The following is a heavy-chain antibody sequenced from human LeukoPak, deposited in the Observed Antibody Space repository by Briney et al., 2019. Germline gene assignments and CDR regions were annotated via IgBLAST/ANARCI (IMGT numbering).Heavy chain of an antibody. CDR1: GYPFTGYY. D-gene: IGHD6-13*01. J-gene: IGHJ4*02. CDR3: ATGVPGIAAAGTGRYYFDY. CDR2: IIPIFGTA. Sequence: SVKVSCKASGYPFTGYYIHWVRQAPGQGLEWMGGIIPIFGTANYAQKFQGRVTITADKSTSTAYMELSSLRSEDTAVYYCATGVPGIAAAGTGRYYFDYWGQGTLVTVSS. V-gene: IGHV1-69*06.